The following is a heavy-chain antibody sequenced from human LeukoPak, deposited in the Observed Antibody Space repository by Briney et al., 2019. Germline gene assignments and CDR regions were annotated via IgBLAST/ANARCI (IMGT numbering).Heavy chain of an antibody. CDR1: GYSISRAFH. J-gene: IGHJ4*02. CDR2: IFHTGTT. V-gene: IGHV4-38-2*01. Sequence: SETLSLTCAVSGYSISRAFHWGWIRQSPGKGLECLGNIFHTGTTYYNPSLKSRLTISLDTSKNQFSLKLSSMTAADTAVYYCARAGPFCSGGSCYFDSWGQGTLVTVSS. CDR3: ARAGPFCSGGSCYFDS. D-gene: IGHD2-15*01.